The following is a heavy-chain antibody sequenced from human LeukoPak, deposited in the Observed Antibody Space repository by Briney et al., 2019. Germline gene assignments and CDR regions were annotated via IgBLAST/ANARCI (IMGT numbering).Heavy chain of an antibody. V-gene: IGHV4-34*01. Sequence: SETLSLSCAVHGGSFSGFYWTWMRQPPGKGPEWIGEVNHSRGTNYNPSLKSRVTISEDASKNQFSLNLTSVTAADTAVYYCARGLGEGYPDSWGQGTLVTVSS. J-gene: IGHJ4*02. D-gene: IGHD5-24*01. CDR1: GGSFSGFY. CDR2: VNHSRGT. CDR3: ARGLGEGYPDS.